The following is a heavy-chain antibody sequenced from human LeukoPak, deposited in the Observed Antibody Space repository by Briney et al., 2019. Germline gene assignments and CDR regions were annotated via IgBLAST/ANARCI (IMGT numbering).Heavy chain of an antibody. CDR3: ARGFPFGMDV. Sequence: PGGSLRLSCAASGFTFSSYWMRWARQAPGKGLEWVANIKQDGSEKNYVDSVKGRFTISRDNAKNSLYLQMNSLRAEDTAVYFCARGFPFGMDVWGQGTTVTVSS. V-gene: IGHV3-7*03. CDR2: IKQDGSEK. J-gene: IGHJ6*02. CDR1: GFTFSSYW.